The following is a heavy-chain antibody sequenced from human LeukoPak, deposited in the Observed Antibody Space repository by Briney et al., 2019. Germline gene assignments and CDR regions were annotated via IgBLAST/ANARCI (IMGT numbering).Heavy chain of an antibody. J-gene: IGHJ4*02. V-gene: IGHV3-74*01. Sequence: GGSLRLSCAASGFTFSSYWMHWVRPAPGKGLVWVSRINSDGSTTSYADSVMGRFTISRDNAKNTLYLQMNSLRAGDTAVYYCARVIYSGWEGELSDWGQGTLVTVSS. D-gene: IGHD6-19*01. CDR2: INSDGSTT. CDR3: ARVIYSGWEGELSD. CDR1: GFTFSSYW.